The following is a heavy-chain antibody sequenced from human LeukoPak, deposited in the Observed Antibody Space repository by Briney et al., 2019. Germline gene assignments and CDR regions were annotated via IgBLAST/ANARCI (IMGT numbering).Heavy chain of an antibody. CDR2: IYYSGST. D-gene: IGHD3-3*01. CDR3: ARAITMLKGLDP. J-gene: IGHJ5*02. V-gene: IGHV4-59*01. Sequence: SETLSLTCTVSSGSISNYYWTWIRQPPGKGLEWIGYIYYSGSTNYNPSLKSRVTISGDTSKNQFSLKLSSVTAADTAVYYCARAITMLKGLDPWGQGTLVTVSS. CDR1: SGSISNYY.